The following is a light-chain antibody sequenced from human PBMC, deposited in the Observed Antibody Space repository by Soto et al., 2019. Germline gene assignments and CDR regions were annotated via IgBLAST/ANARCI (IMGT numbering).Light chain of an antibody. CDR2: DAS. Sequence: EIVLTQSPATLPLSPGERATLSCRASQSVSNNLAWYQQKPGQAPRLHIYDASKRATGIPARFSGSGSGTDFTLAISSLEPEDFAVYYCQQRRGTFGQGTKLEIK. CDR3: QQRRGT. J-gene: IGKJ2*02. V-gene: IGKV3-11*01. CDR1: QSVSNN.